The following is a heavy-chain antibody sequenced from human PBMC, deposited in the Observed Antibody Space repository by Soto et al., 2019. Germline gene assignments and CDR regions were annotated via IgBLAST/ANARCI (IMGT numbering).Heavy chain of an antibody. V-gene: IGHV1-18*01. J-gene: IGHJ6*02. CDR3: ATDLDSNDEYYYYGMDV. CDR1: GYTFTSYG. Sequence: ASVKVSCKASGYTFTSYGISWVRQAPGQGLEWMGWISADNGKTNYAQKLQGRVTMTTDTSTSTAYMELRSLRSEDTAVYYCATDLDSNDEYYYYGMDVWGQGTTVTVSS. D-gene: IGHD4-4*01. CDR2: ISADNGKT.